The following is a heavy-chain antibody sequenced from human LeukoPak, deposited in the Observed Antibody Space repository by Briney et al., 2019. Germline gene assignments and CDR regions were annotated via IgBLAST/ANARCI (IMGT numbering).Heavy chain of an antibody. Sequence: SETLSLTCAVYGGSFSGYYWSWIRQPPGKGLEWXXEINHSGSTNYNPSLKSRVTISVDTSKNQFSLKLSSVTAADTAVYYCARAGYSSGWTYFDYWGQGTLVTVSS. CDR3: ARAGYSSGWTYFDY. D-gene: IGHD6-19*01. V-gene: IGHV4-34*01. J-gene: IGHJ4*02. CDR2: INHSGST. CDR1: GGSFSGYY.